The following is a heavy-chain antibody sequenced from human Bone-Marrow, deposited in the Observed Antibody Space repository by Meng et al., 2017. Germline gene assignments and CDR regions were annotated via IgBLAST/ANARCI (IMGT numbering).Heavy chain of an antibody. D-gene: IGHD3-22*01. CDR2: ISFDGSYK. CDR3: AKETSDSSAFYRYDI. J-gene: IGHJ4*02. V-gene: IGHV3-30-3*01. Sequence: QVQLVESGGGVVHPGRSLRLACAASGFICRNYAMHWVRQAPGKGLEWVAVISFDGSYKNYADSVKGRFTISRDNSKNTLYLQMDSLRAEDTAVYYCAKETSDSSAFYRYDIWGQGSLVTVSS. CDR1: GFICRNYA.